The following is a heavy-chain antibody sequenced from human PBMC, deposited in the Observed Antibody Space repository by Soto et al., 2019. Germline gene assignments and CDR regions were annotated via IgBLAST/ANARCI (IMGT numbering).Heavy chain of an antibody. CDR2: IYYSGST. J-gene: IGHJ3*02. Sequence: SETLSLTCTVSGGSISSYYWSWIRQPPGKGLEWIGYIYYSGSTNYNPSLKSRVTISVDTSKNQFSLKLSSVTAADTAVYYCARDLKGYCSGGSCYGGAFEIWGQGTMVTVSS. CDR3: ARDLKGYCSGGSCYGGAFEI. CDR1: GGSISSYY. D-gene: IGHD2-15*01. V-gene: IGHV4-59*01.